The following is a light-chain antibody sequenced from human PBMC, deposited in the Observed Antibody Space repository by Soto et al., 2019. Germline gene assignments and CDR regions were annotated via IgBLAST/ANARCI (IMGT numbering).Light chain of an antibody. J-gene: IGKJ1*01. Sequence: DIQRTQSPSSLSXSXGXXXTXXXRASQSISSWLAWYQQKPGKAPKLLIYDASSLKSGVPSRFSGSGSGTEFTLTISSLQPDDFATYYCQQYNSYRTFGQGTKVDI. V-gene: IGKV1-5*01. CDR1: QSISSW. CDR2: DAS. CDR3: QQYNSYRT.